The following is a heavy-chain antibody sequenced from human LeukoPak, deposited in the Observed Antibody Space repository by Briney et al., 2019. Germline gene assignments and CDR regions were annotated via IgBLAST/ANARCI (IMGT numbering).Heavy chain of an antibody. D-gene: IGHD1-26*01. J-gene: IGHJ4*02. CDR1: GFTFSSYS. CDR3: AKNPTPRIVGVYFYFDY. CDR2: ISSSSSTI. V-gene: IGHV3-48*01. Sequence: GGSLRLSCAASGFTFSSYSMNWVRRAPGKGLEWVSYISSSSSTIYYADSVKGRFTISRDTSKNTLYLQMNSLRAEDTAIYYCAKNPTPRIVGVYFYFDYWGQGTLVTVSS.